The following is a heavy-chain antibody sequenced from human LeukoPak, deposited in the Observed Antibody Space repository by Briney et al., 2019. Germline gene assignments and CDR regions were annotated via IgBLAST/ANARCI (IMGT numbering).Heavy chain of an antibody. D-gene: IGHD3-22*01. CDR2: ISYDGSNK. J-gene: IGHJ4*02. CDR1: GFTFSSYA. Sequence: PGGSRRLSCAASGFTFSSYAMHWVRQAPGKGLEWVAVISYDGSNKYYAGSVKGRFTISRDNSKNTLYLQMNSLRAEDTAVYYCARDLTMIVVVNVFDYWGQGTLVTVSS. CDR3: ARDLTMIVVVNVFDY. V-gene: IGHV3-30-3*01.